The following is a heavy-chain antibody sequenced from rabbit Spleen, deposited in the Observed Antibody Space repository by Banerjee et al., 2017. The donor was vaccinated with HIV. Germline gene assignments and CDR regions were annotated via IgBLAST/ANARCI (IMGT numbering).Heavy chain of an antibody. J-gene: IGHJ4*01. D-gene: IGHD4-1*01. CDR2: INAVTGRA. CDR1: GFDFSNYG. CDR3: ARDLAGAIGWNFYL. V-gene: IGHV1S45*01. Sequence: QEQLVESGGGLVQPGGSLKLSCKASGFDFSNYGVSWVRQTPGKGLEWIACINAVTGRAVYATWAKGRFTFSKTSSTTVTLQMTSLTAADTATYLCARDLAGAIGWNFYLWGPGTLVTVS.